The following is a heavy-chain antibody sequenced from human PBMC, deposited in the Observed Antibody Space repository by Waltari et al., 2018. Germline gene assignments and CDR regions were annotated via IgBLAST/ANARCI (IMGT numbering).Heavy chain of an antibody. CDR1: GYSISSGYY. V-gene: IGHV4-38-2*01. CDR3: ARGSSSWLGAFDI. D-gene: IGHD6-13*01. Sequence: QVQLQESGPGLVKPSETLSLTCAVSGYSISSGYYWGWIRQPPGKGLEWIGSIYHSGGTNSNPSLKSRVTMSVDTAKNQFSLKLSSVTAADTAVYYCARGSSSWLGAFDIWGQGTMVTVSS. J-gene: IGHJ3*02. CDR2: IYHSGGT.